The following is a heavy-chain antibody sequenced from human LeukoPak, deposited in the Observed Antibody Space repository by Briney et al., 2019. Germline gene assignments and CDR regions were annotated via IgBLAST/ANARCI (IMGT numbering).Heavy chain of an antibody. J-gene: IGHJ6*03. V-gene: IGHV4-59*01. Sequence: SETLSLTCTVSGGSTSSYYWNWIRQSPGKGLEWIGYIYSSGSTSYNPSLKRRITISIDTSRTQVSLTMSSVTAADTAVYYCARATKRRITIFGVDIPDTYSYMDVWGTGTTVTVSS. CDR2: IYSSGST. D-gene: IGHD3-3*01. CDR3: ARATKRRITIFGVDIPDTYSYMDV. CDR1: GGSTSSYY.